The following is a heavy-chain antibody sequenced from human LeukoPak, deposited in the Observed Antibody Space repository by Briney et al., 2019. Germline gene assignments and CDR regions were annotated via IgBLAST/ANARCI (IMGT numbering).Heavy chain of an antibody. CDR3: AKSPGYSSSWYYFDY. J-gene: IGHJ4*02. CDR1: GFTFGDYA. D-gene: IGHD6-13*01. CDR2: ISWNRGNI. V-gene: IGHV3-9*01. Sequence: GRSLRLSCAASGFTFGDYAMHWVRQAPGKGLEWVSGISWNRGNIGYADSVKGRFTISRDNAKNSLYLQMSSLRAEDTALYYCAKSPGYSSSWYYFDYWGQGTLVTVSS.